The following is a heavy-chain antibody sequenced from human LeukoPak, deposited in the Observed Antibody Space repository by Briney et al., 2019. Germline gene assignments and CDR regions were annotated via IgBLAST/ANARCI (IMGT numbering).Heavy chain of an antibody. J-gene: IGHJ3*02. CDR3: AGEAGGGYARAFDI. Sequence: PSETLSLTCIVSGGSISSYSWTWIRQPAGEGLEWIGRIYTSGTTNYEPSLKSRVTMSVDTSKNQFSLKLSSVTAAVTAVYYCAGEAGGGYARAFDIWGQGTMVTVSS. CDR2: IYTSGTT. CDR1: GGSISSYS. V-gene: IGHV4-4*07. D-gene: IGHD5-12*01.